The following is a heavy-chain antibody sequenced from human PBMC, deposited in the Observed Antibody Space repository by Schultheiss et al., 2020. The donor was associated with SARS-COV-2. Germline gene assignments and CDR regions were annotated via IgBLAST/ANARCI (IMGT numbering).Heavy chain of an antibody. CDR1: GFTFSSYA. V-gene: IGHV3-49*04. Sequence: GESLKISCAASGFTFSSYAMSWVRQAPGKGLEWVGFIRSKAYGGTTEYAASVKGRFTISRDDSKSIAYLQMNSLKTEDTAVYYCTRGVGEDYYDSSGYYTHYYYYGMDVWGQGTTVTVSS. J-gene: IGHJ6*02. D-gene: IGHD3-22*01. CDR3: TRGVGEDYYDSSGYYTHYYYYGMDV. CDR2: IRSKAYGGTT.